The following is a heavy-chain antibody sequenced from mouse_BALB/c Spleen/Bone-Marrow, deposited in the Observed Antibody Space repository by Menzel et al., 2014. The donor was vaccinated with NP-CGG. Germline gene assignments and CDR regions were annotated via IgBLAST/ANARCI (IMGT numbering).Heavy chain of an antibody. J-gene: IGHJ1*01. CDR1: GFNIKDTY. Sequence: VHVKQSGAELVKPGASVKLSCTASGFNIKDTYMHWVKQRPEQGLEWIGRIDPANGNTKYDPKFQGKATITADTSSNTAYLQLSSLTSEDTAAYYCATMITDWYFDVWGAGTTVTVSS. CDR3: ATMITDWYFDV. D-gene: IGHD2-4*01. CDR2: IDPANGNT. V-gene: IGHV14-3*02.